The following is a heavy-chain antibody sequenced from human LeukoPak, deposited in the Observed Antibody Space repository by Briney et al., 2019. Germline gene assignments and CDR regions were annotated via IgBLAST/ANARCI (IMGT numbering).Heavy chain of an antibody. J-gene: IGHJ4*02. D-gene: IGHD2-2*01. CDR2: INHSGNT. CDR1: GGSFSGYY. Sequence: PSETLSLTCAVYGGSFSGYYWGWIRQPPGKGLEWIGEINHSGNTNYNPSLKSRVTISVDTSKNQFSLKLSSVTAADTAVYYCARGQTPLYCSSTSCYRGTPLGYWGQGTLVTVSS. CDR3: ARGQTPLYCSSTSCYRGTPLGY. V-gene: IGHV4-34*01.